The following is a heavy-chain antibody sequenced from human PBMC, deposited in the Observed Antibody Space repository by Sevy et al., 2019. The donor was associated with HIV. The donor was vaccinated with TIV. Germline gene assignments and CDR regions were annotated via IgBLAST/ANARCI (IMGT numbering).Heavy chain of an antibody. CDR3: ARDVDTPFVRSFDS. CDR2: ISSSSRTI. D-gene: IGHD5-18*01. J-gene: IGHJ4*02. CDR1: GLTLSSDS. V-gene: IGHV3-48*02. Sequence: GGSLRLSCVVSGLTLSSDSMNWVRQAPGKGLEWLAYISSSSRTIYYACSVEGRFTISRDNDKKSVFLQMNNLRDEDSATYYCARDVDTPFVRSFDSWGQGTLVTVSS.